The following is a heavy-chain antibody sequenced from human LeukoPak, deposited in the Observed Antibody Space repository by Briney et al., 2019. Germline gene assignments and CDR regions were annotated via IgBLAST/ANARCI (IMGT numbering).Heavy chain of an antibody. CDR3: ARQVRVGDSSGYYYGGFDY. CDR1: GGSISSSSYY. V-gene: IGHV4-39*01. J-gene: IGHJ4*02. Sequence: SDTLSLTCTVSGGSISSSSYYWGWIRQPPGKGLEWSGSIYYSGSTYYHPSLESRATISVDTYKNQCSLKLSSVTAADTAVYYCARQVRVGDSSGYYYGGFDYWGQGTLVTVSS. CDR2: IYYSGST. D-gene: IGHD3-22*01.